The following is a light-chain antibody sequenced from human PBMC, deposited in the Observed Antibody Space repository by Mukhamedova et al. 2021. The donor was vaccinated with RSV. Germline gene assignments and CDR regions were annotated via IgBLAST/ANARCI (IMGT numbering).Light chain of an antibody. J-gene: IGKJ1*01. CDR2: GAS. Sequence: RASQSVTNNYLAWYQQKPGQAPRLLVYGASSRATDIPDRFSGSGSGTDFTLTITRLEPEDFAVYYGQQYLTSPRTFGQGTKVDIK. V-gene: IGKV3-20*01. CDR3: QQYLTSPRT. CDR1: QSVTNNY.